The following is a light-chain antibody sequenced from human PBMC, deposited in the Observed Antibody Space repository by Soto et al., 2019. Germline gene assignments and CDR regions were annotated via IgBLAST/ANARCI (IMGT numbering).Light chain of an antibody. CDR1: SGDVGAYDR. Sequence: QSALTQPRSVSGSPGQSVTISCTGTSGDVGAYDRVSWYQHHPTKAPKLMIYEGSKRPSGVSNRFSGSKSGYTASLTISGLQAEDEADYFCCSYAGSFTYVFGTGTKLTVL. J-gene: IGLJ1*01. V-gene: IGLV2-23*01. CDR3: CSYAGSFTYV. CDR2: EGS.